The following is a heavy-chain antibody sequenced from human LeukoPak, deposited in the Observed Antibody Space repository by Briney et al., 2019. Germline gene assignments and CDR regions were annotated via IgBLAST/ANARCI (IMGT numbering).Heavy chain of an antibody. CDR2: IYHAGST. J-gene: IGHJ6*03. CDR1: GGSISRSSYY. D-gene: IGHD3-22*01. Sequence: SETLSLTCSVSGGSISRSSYYWGWIRQPPGKGLEWIAHIYHAGSTHDNPSLRGRVAISLDTSANQFSLRLSSVTAADTAVYFCARATHYSASTGGPYMDVWGQGTTVTVSS. V-gene: IGHV4-39*07. CDR3: ARATHYSASTGGPYMDV.